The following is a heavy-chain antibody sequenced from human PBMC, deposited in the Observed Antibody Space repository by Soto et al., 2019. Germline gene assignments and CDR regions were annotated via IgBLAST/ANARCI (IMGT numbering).Heavy chain of an antibody. CDR3: AKETSAYEIDY. J-gene: IGHJ4*02. Sequence: QVQLVESGGGVVQPGRSLRLSCAASGFIFSGYAMHWVRQAPGKGLEWVAVISYDGNTKYYAASVKGRFTVSRDNSKNTLYVQMNNLSAEDTAMYYCAKETSAYEIDYWGQGTLVNVSS. CDR1: GFIFSGYA. CDR2: ISYDGNTK. V-gene: IGHV3-30-3*01. D-gene: IGHD5-12*01.